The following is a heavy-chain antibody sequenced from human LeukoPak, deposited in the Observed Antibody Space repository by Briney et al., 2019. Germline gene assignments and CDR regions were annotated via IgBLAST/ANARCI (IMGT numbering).Heavy chain of an antibody. CDR2: ISYDGSNK. CDR3: AKDRRGGAAATTPLWFDP. CDR1: GFTFSSYG. J-gene: IGHJ5*02. V-gene: IGHV3-30*18. D-gene: IGHD6-13*01. Sequence: GGSLRLSRAASGFTFSSYGMHWVRQAPGKGLEWVAVISYDGSNKYYADSVKGRFTISRDNSKNTLYLQMNSLRAEDTAVYYCAKDRRGGAAATTPLWFDPWGQGTLVTVSS.